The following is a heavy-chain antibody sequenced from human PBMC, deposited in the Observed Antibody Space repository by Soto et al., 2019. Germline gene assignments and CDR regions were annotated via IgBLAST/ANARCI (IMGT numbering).Heavy chain of an antibody. J-gene: IGHJ4*02. Sequence: QVQLVESGGGVVQPGRSLRLSCAASGFSISRSAMHWVRQAPGKGLEWVAVIAYDGSNRWYADSAKGRFTISRDNSKNTVNLEMSSLRGDDTAVYYCAGGLKAGTNTVDWVARWGQGTLVNVPS. CDR1: GFSISRSA. D-gene: IGHD5-12*01. CDR3: AGGLKAGTNTVDWVAR. CDR2: IAYDGSNR. V-gene: IGHV3-30*04.